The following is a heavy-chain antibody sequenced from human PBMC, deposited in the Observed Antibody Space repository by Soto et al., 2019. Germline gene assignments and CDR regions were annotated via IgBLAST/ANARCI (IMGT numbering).Heavy chain of an antibody. Sequence: SESLSLTCTVSGGSISSSSYYWGWIRQPPGKRLEWIGSIYYIGSTYYNSSLKCRFSISVYTSMNHFSLKLSSVTAADTAVYYCARGIAVAGPFDYWGQGTLVTVSS. J-gene: IGHJ4*02. CDR2: IYYIGST. V-gene: IGHV4-39*02. CDR1: GGSISSSSYY. CDR3: ARGIAVAGPFDY. D-gene: IGHD6-19*01.